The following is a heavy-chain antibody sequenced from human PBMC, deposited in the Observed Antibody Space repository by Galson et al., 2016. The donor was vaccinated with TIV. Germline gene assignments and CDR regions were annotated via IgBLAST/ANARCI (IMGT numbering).Heavy chain of an antibody. CDR2: VYHSGNT. CDR1: GYSISSGNY. CDR3: STHAGITIYGLVASGGVDP. J-gene: IGHJ5*02. D-gene: IGHD3-3*01. Sequence: LSLTCAVSGYSISSGNYWGWIRRPPGKGLEWIASVYHSGNTYSNPSFKSRVTISVDKSKNQFSLKLTSVTAADTAVYYCSTHAGITIYGLVASGGVDPWGQGTLVTVSS. V-gene: IGHV4-38-2*01.